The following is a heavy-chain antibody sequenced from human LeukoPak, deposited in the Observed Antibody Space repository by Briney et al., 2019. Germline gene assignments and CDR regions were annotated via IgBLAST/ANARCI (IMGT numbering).Heavy chain of an antibody. CDR1: GGSISSYY. D-gene: IGHD1-26*01. J-gene: IGHJ4*02. CDR3: AGGRGGSYYRRIYYFDY. V-gene: IGHV4-4*07. CDR2: VYTSGST. Sequence: PSETLSLTCTVSGGSISSYYWSWIRQPAGKGLEWIGRVYTSGSTNYNPSLKSRLTISVDPSKNQFSLKLSSVTAADPAVYYCAGGRGGSYYRRIYYFDYWGQGTLVTVSS.